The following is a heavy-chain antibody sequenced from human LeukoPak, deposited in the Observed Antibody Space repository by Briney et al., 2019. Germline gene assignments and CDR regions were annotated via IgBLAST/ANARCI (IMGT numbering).Heavy chain of an antibody. CDR2: ISGSGGST. CDR1: GFTFSSYE. J-gene: IGHJ4*02. CDR3: AKGFRYFDWLLEDYFDY. Sequence: PGGSLRLSCAASGFTFSSYEMSWVRQAPGKGLEWVSAISGSGGSTYYADSVKGRFTISRDNSKNTLYLQMNSLRAEDTAVYYCAKGFRYFDWLLEDYFDYWGQGTLVTVSS. D-gene: IGHD3-9*01. V-gene: IGHV3-23*01.